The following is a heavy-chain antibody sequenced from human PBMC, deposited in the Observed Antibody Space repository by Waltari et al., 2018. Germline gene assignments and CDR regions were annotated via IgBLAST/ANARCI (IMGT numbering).Heavy chain of an antibody. Sequence: QVQLVESGGGVVQPGRSLRLSCAASGFTFSSYGLHWVRQAPGKGLEWVAVRWYDGSNKYYADSVKGRFTISRDNSKNTLYLQMNSLRAEDTAVYYCASLSEIAFDIWGQGTMVTVSS. J-gene: IGHJ3*02. CDR2: RWYDGSNK. D-gene: IGHD3-10*01. CDR1: GFTFSSYG. V-gene: IGHV3-33*01. CDR3: ASLSEIAFDI.